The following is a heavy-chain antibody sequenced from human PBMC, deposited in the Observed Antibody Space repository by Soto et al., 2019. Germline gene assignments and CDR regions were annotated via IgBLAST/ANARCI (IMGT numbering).Heavy chain of an antibody. CDR3: ARAKKAAIAPWGAFDI. J-gene: IGHJ3*02. D-gene: IGHD2-2*01. CDR1: GYTITGYY. CDR2: INPNSGGT. V-gene: IGHV1-2*02. Sequence: GSVKVSCKTSGYTITGYYMHWLRQATGQGLEWMGWINPNSGGTNYAQKFQGRVTMTRDTSISTAYMELSRLRSDDTAVYYCARAKKAAIAPWGAFDIWGQGTMVTVSS.